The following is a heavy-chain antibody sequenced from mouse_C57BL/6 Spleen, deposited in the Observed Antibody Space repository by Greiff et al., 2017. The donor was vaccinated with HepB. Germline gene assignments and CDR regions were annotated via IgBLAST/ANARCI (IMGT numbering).Heavy chain of an antibody. J-gene: IGHJ1*03. Sequence: VQLKESGPELVKPGASVKMSCKASGYTFTDYNMHWVKQSHGKSLEWIGYINPNNGGTSYNQKFKGKATLTVNKSSSTAYMELRSLTSEDSAVYYCARGRANWYFDVWGTGTTVTVSS. CDR3: ARGRANWYFDV. V-gene: IGHV1-22*01. CDR1: GYTFTDYN. D-gene: IGHD3-1*01. CDR2: INPNNGGT.